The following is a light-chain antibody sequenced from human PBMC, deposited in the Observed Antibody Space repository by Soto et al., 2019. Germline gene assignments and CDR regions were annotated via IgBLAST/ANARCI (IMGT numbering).Light chain of an antibody. V-gene: IGKV1-6*01. CDR3: LQHDSYPWT. CDR2: SAS. CDR1: QDIKDE. Sequence: AIQMTQSPSSLSAFVGDSVTITCRASQDIKDEVGWYQQKPGKAPRLLIFSASSLQSGVPSRFRGSGTGTDFTLTIRGLQAADFATYYCLQHDSYPWTFGQGTKVEIK. J-gene: IGKJ1*01.